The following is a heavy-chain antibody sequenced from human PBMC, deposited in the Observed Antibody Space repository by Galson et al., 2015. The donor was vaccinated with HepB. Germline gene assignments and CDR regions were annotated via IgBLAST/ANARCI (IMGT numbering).Heavy chain of an antibody. D-gene: IGHD3-10*01. CDR2: IYWNGARV. CDR3: GRDQRPGGLGF. Sequence: SLRLSCAASGFTSRDLAMHWVRQPPGKGLEWVGGIYWNGARVDYADSVKGRFTISRDNAKNSLYLQMNSLRPEDTALYYCGRDQRPGGLGFWDQGTLVTVSS. CDR1: GFTSRDLA. V-gene: IGHV3-9*02. J-gene: IGHJ4*02.